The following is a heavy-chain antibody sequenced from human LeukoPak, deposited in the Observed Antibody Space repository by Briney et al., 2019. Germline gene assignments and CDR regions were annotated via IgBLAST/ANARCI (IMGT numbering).Heavy chain of an antibody. V-gene: IGHV3-30*04. CDR3: ARETEKQWQY. Sequence: GGSLRLSCAASGFTFSSYAMHWVRQAPGKGLEWVGVISYAGSNKYYADSVKGRFTISRDNSKNTLYLQMNSLRAEDTAVYYCARETEKQWQYWGQGTTVSVSS. CDR2: ISYAGSNK. CDR1: GFTFSSYA. D-gene: IGHD6-19*01. J-gene: IGHJ3*01.